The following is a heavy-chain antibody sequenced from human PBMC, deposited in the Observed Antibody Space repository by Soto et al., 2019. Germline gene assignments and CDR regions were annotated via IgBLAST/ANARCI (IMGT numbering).Heavy chain of an antibody. D-gene: IGHD3-22*01. CDR2: ISAYNGNT. CDR3: ARDSQYYYDSSGNWFDP. J-gene: IGHJ5*02. V-gene: IGHV1-18*01. Sequence: ASVKVSCKASGYTFTSYGISWVRQAPGQGLEWMGWISAYNGNTNYAQKLQGRVTMTTDTSTSTAYMELRSLRSDDTAVYYCARDSQYYYDSSGNWFDPWGQGTMVTVSS. CDR1: GYTFTSYG.